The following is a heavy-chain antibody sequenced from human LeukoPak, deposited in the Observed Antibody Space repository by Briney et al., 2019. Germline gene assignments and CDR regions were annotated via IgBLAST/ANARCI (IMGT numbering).Heavy chain of an antibody. V-gene: IGHV1-46*01. Sequence: ASVKVSCQASVYTFTNYYMHWVRQAPGQGLEWMGIINPSGGSPSYAQKFQGRVTMTTDTSTSTAYMELSSLRSEDTAVYYCARDLYGGKADDAFDIWGQGTMVTVSS. D-gene: IGHD4-23*01. CDR1: VYTFTNYY. J-gene: IGHJ3*02. CDR3: ARDLYGGKADDAFDI. CDR2: INPSGGSP.